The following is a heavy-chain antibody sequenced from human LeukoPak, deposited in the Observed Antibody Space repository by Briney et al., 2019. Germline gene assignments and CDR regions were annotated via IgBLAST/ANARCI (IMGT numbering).Heavy chain of an antibody. Sequence: PGGSLRLSCAASGFTFSNYAMSWVRQAPGKGLEWVSTISASGGSTYYADSVEGRFTISRDNSKNMLHLEMNSLRAEDTAVYYCAKDLPDYGDYIEGYWGQGTLVTVSS. CDR2: ISASGGST. V-gene: IGHV3-23*01. CDR1: GFTFSNYA. J-gene: IGHJ4*02. CDR3: AKDLPDYGDYIEGY. D-gene: IGHD4-17*01.